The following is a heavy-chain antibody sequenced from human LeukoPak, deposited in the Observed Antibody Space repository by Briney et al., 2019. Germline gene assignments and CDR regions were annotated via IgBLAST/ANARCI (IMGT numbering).Heavy chain of an antibody. Sequence: SETLSLTCTVSGGSISSYYWSWVRQPPGKGLEWIGEIYHSGSTNYNPSLKSRVTISVDKSKNQFSLKLSSVTAADTAVYYCARVSSGATTVDYWGQGTLVTVSS. D-gene: IGHD1-26*01. V-gene: IGHV4-4*02. CDR1: GGSISSYY. CDR3: ARVSSGATTVDY. CDR2: IYHSGST. J-gene: IGHJ4*02.